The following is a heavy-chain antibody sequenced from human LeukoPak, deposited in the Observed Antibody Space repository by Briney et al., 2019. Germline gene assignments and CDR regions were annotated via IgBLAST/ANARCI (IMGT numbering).Heavy chain of an antibody. CDR3: ARGGRLYYYDSSGYYGY. D-gene: IGHD3-22*01. CDR2: ISSSSSYI. Sequence: GGSLRLSCAASGFTFSSYSMNWVRQAPGKGLEWVSSISSSSSYIYYADSVKGRFTISRDNAKNSLYLQMNSLRAEDTAVYYCARGGRLYYYDSSGYYGYWGQGTLVTVSS. J-gene: IGHJ4*02. CDR1: GFTFSSYS. V-gene: IGHV3-21*01.